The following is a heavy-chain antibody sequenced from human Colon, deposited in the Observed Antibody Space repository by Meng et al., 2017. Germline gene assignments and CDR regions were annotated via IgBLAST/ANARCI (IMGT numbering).Heavy chain of an antibody. J-gene: IGHJ1*01. V-gene: IGHV4-4*02. Sequence: QEHRQQAGPGLVKPSGTLSLTCAVSGGSTSSTNWWSWVRQPSGKGLEWIGEISPSGSSNYNPSLKSRVTMSLDKSKNQLFLNLGSVSAADTAVYYCARENEGIGFTPAGQWGQGTLVTVSS. CDR2: ISPSGSS. CDR1: GGSTSSTNW. D-gene: IGHD2-21*01. CDR3: ARENEGIGFTPAGQ.